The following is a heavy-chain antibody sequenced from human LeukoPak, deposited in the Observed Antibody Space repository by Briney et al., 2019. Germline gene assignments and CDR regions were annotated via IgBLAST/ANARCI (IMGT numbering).Heavy chain of an antibody. CDR1: GDSISSGSYY. J-gene: IGHJ4*02. D-gene: IGHD3-10*01. Sequence: PSETLSLTCTVSGDSISSGSYYWGWVRQPPGKGLEWIGSIYYSGSTYYNPSLKSRATISVDTSKNQLSLNLTSVTAADTAVYYCARGRGLEDYWGQGTLVTVSS. CDR3: ARGRGLEDY. CDR2: IYYSGST. V-gene: IGHV4-39*07.